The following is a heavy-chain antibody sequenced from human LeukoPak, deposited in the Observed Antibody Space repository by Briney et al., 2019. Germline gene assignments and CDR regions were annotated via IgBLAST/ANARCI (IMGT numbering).Heavy chain of an antibody. J-gene: IGHJ4*02. CDR2: ISSSSSSYK. CDR3: ARDYLAAQWLLSGGDY. V-gene: IGHV3-21*01. D-gene: IGHD5-12*01. CDR1: GFTFSSYS. Sequence: GGSLRLSCAASGFTFSSYSMNWVRQAPGKGLEWVSSISSSSSSYKYYADSVKGRFTISRDNAKNSLSLQLNSLRAEDTAVYYCARDYLAAQWLLSGGDYWGQGTLVTVSS.